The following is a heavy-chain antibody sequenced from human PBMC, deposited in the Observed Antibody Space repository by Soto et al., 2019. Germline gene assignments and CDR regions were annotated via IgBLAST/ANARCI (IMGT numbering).Heavy chain of an antibody. CDR2: ISAYNGNT. V-gene: IGHV1-18*01. Sequence: ASVKVSCKASGYTFTSYGISWVRQAPGQGLEWMGWISAYNGNTNYAQKLQGRVTMTTDTSTSTAYMELRSLRSDDTAVYYCAREMAPVGIVVPDPGINYYYYYGMDVWGQGTTVTVSS. CDR1: GYTFTSYG. CDR3: AREMAPVGIVVPDPGINYYYYYGMDV. J-gene: IGHJ6*02. D-gene: IGHD3-22*01.